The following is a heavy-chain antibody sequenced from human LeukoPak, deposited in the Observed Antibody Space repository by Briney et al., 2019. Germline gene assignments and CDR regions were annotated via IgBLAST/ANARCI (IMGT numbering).Heavy chain of an antibody. J-gene: IGHJ6*03. V-gene: IGHV1-69*05. CDR2: IIPIFGTA. D-gene: IGHD4-11*01. Sequence: SVKLSCKASGGTFSSYAISWVRQAPGQGLEWMGGIIPIFGTANYAQKLQGRVTITTDETTSTAYMQLSSLRSEDTAVYYCAAHATVTTSPSYYMDVWSKGTTVTVSS. CDR3: AAHATVTTSPSYYMDV. CDR1: GGTFSSYA.